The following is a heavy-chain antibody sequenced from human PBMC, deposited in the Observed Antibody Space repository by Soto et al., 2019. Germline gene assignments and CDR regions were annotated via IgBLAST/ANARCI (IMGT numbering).Heavy chain of an antibody. V-gene: IGHV1-46*01. D-gene: IGHD3-22*01. J-gene: IGHJ6*02. Sequence: ASVKVSCKASGYTFTSYYMHWVRQAPGQGLEWMGIINPSGGSTSYAQKFQGRVTMTRDTSTSTVYMELSSLRSEDTAVYYCARVSYDSSGDPTSYYYYGMNCWGQGTTVTVSS. CDR3: ARVSYDSSGDPTSYYYYGMNC. CDR2: INPSGGST. CDR1: GYTFTSYY.